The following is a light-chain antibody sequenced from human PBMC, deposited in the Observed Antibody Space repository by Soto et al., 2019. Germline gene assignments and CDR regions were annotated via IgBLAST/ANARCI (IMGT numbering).Light chain of an antibody. CDR1: SSEV. CDR3: SSYAGNHARV. CDR2: DVY. J-gene: IGLJ3*02. Sequence: QSALTQPRSASGSPGQSVAISCTAASSEVSWNQHHPGKAPKLIIYDVYKRPSGVPDRFSGSKSGNTASLSISGLQAEDESDYYCSSYAGNHARVFGGGTKLTVL. V-gene: IGLV2-11*01.